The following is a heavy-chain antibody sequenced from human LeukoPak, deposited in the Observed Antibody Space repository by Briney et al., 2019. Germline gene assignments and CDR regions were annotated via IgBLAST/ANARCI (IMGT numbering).Heavy chain of an antibody. CDR3: ARAGRQQLGIDY. J-gene: IGHJ4*02. CDR2: ISSSSSYI. D-gene: IGHD6-13*01. CDR1: GFTFSSYS. V-gene: IGHV3-21*01. Sequence: PGGSLRLSCAASGFTFSSYSMNWVRQAPGKGLEWVSSISSSSSYIYYADSVKGRFTISRDNAKNSLYLQMNSLRAEDTAVYYCARAGRQQLGIDYWGQGTLVTVSS.